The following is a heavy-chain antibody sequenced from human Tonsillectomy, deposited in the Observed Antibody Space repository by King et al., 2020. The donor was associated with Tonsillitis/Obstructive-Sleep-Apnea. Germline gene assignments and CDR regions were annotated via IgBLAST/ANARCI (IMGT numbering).Heavy chain of an antibody. J-gene: IGHJ4*02. CDR3: ARDLNCAFDQ. V-gene: IGHV3-48*02. CDR1: GFTFSNYS. Sequence: VQLVESGGGLVQPGGSLRLSCAASGFTFSNYSMNWVRQAPGKGLEWGAYITSSSSNTSYADSVKGRFTISRDNAKNSLYLQMNSLRDEDTAVYYCARDLNCAFDQWGQGTLVTVSS. CDR2: ITSSSSNT. D-gene: IGHD1-1*01.